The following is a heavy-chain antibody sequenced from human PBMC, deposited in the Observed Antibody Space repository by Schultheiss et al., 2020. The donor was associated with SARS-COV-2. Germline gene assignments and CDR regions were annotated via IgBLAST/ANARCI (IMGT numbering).Heavy chain of an antibody. CDR2: ISSSSSYI. CDR1: GFTFSSYS. D-gene: IGHD2-15*01. J-gene: IGHJ4*02. V-gene: IGHV3-21*01. CDR3: ATGEDGLLDY. Sequence: GGSLRLSCAASGFTFSSYSMNWVRQAPGKGLEWVSSISSSSSYISYADSVKGRFTISRDNSKNTLYLQMNSLRAEDTAVYYCATGEDGLLDYWGQGTLVTVSS.